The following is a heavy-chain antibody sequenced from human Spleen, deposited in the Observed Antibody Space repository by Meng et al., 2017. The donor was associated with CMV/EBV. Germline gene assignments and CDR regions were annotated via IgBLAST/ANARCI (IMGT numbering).Heavy chain of an antibody. CDR3: ARDPGYYNSRYRDY. CDR2: ISSSSTYI. CDR1: GFTFSSYS. Sequence: GGSLRLSCVASGFTFSSYSMNWVRQAPGKGLEWVSCISSSSTYIYYADSLKGRFTISRDNAKNSLYLQINNLRAEDTAVYYCARDPGYYNSRYRDYWGQGTLVTVSS. D-gene: IGHD3-10*01. J-gene: IGHJ4*02. V-gene: IGHV3-21*01.